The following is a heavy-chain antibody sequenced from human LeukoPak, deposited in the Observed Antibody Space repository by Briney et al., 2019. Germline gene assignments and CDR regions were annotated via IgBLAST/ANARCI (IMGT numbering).Heavy chain of an antibody. CDR2: ISGSGNSI. J-gene: IGHJ4*02. CDR3: VRDGRGYCGSTSCRPFDS. V-gene: IGHV3-48*03. Sequence: GGSLRLSCAASGFTFNSYEMNWVRQAPGKGLEPVSYISGSGNSISYADSVRGRFTISRDNAKNSLFLQMNSLRVEDTAVYYCVRDGRGYCGSTSCRPFDSWGRGTQVTVSS. D-gene: IGHD2-2*01. CDR1: GFTFNSYE.